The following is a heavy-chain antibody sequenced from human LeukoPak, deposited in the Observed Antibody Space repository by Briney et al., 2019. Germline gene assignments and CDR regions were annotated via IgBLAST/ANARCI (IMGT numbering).Heavy chain of an antibody. CDR3: ARVRLLRGVYYYGMDV. Sequence: GGSLRLSCAASGFTFSSYSMNWVRQAPGKGLECVSSISSSSCYIYYADSVKGRFTISRDKAKNSLYLQMNSLRAEDTAVYYCARVRLLRGVYYYGMDVWGQGTTVTVSS. J-gene: IGHJ6*02. CDR1: GFTFSSYS. V-gene: IGHV3-21*01. CDR2: ISSSSCYI. D-gene: IGHD2-8*02.